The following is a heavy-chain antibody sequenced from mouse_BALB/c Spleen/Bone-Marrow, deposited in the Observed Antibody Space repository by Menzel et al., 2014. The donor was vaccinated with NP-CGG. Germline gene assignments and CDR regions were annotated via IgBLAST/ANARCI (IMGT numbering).Heavy chain of an antibody. D-gene: IGHD2-1*01. CDR2: ISSGSSTI. V-gene: IGHV5-17*02. CDR3: AREGDYGNYWYFDV. CDR1: GLTFSSFG. J-gene: IGHJ1*01. Sequence: EVMLVESGGGLVQPGGSRKLSCAASGLTFSSFGMHWVRQAPEKGLEWVAYISSGSSTIYYADTVKGRFTISRDNPKNTLFLQMTSLRAEDTAMYYCAREGDYGNYWYFDVWGAGTTVTVSS.